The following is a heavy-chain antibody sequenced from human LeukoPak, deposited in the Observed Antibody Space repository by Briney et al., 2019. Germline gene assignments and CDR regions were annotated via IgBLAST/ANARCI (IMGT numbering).Heavy chain of an antibody. CDR2: ISSSSSYT. J-gene: IGHJ3*02. CDR1: GFTFRDYY. CDR3: AREGGYKVSDI. D-gene: IGHD3-22*01. Sequence: GGSLRLSCAASGFTFRDYYMDWIRQAPGKGLEWVSYISSSSSYTNYADSVKGRFTISRDNAKNSLYLQMNSLRAEDTAVYYCAREGGYKVSDIWGQGTMVTVSS. V-gene: IGHV3-11*06.